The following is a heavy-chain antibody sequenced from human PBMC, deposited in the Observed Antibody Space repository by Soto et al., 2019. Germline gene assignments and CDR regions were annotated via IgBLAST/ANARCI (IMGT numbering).Heavy chain of an antibody. Sequence: QVQLVESGGGVVQPGRSLRLSCAASGFTFSSYAMHWVRQAPGKGLEWVAVISYDGSNKYYADSVKGRFTISRDNSKNTLYLQMNSLRAEDTAVYYCARDSKYCSGGSWYPLGFDPWGQGTLVTVSS. CDR1: GFTFSSYA. V-gene: IGHV3-30-3*01. CDR2: ISYDGSNK. J-gene: IGHJ5*02. D-gene: IGHD2-15*01. CDR3: ARDSKYCSGGSWYPLGFDP.